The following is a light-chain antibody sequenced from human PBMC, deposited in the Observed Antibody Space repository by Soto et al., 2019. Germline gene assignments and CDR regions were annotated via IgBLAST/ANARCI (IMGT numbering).Light chain of an antibody. CDR3: QHMRT. CDR2: DAS. CDR1: QNINNW. J-gene: IGKJ1*01. Sequence: DIQMTQSPSTLSASVGDRVTITCWASQNINNWIAWYQQTPGKAPKFLIYDASTLESGVPSRFSGSGFGTEFSLTISSLQPDDFGSYYCQHMRTFGQGTKVEIK. V-gene: IGKV1-5*01.